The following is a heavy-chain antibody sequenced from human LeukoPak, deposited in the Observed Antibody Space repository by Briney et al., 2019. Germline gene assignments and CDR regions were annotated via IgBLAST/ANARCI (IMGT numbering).Heavy chain of an antibody. CDR3: ARAPEVPAALPNWFDP. D-gene: IGHD2-2*02. Sequence: GGSLRLSCAASGFTFSSYAMHWVRQAPGKGLELVAVISYDGSNKYYADSVKGRFTISRDNSKNTLYLQMNSLRVEDTAVYYCARAPEVPAALPNWFDPWGQGTLVTVSS. CDR2: ISYDGSNK. V-gene: IGHV3-30*11. J-gene: IGHJ5*02. CDR1: GFTFSSYA.